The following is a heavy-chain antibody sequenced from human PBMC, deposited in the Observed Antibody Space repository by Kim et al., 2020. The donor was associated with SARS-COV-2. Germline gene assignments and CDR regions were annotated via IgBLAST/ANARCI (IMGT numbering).Heavy chain of an antibody. CDR2: INSDGSST. V-gene: IGHV3-74*01. Sequence: GGSLRLSCAASGFTFSSYWMHWVRQAPGKGLVWVSRINSDGSSTSYADSVKGRFTISRDNAKNTLYLQMNSLRAEDTAVYYCARDLYYYDSSGYYPTGHFDYWGQGTLVTVSS. CDR3: ARDLYYYDSSGYYPTGHFDY. J-gene: IGHJ4*02. D-gene: IGHD3-22*01. CDR1: GFTFSSYW.